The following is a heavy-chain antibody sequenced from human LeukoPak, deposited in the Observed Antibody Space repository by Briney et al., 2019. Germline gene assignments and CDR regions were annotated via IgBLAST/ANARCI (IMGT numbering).Heavy chain of an antibody. J-gene: IGHJ4*02. CDR1: GFTFSTYE. CDR3: ARDAWAAEYSYALDY. V-gene: IGHV3-48*03. Sequence: GGSLRLSCAASGFTFSTYEMNWVRQAPGKGLEWISYISSSAVIIYYADSVKGRFTISRDNAQNSLYLQMNSLRAEDTAVYYCARDAWAAEYSYALDYWGQGTLVSVSS. CDR2: ISSSAVII. D-gene: IGHD5-18*01.